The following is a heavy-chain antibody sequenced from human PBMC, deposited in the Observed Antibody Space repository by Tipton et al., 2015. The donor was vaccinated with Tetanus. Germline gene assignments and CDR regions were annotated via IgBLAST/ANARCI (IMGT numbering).Heavy chain of an antibody. CDR2: IDPNSGGT. CDR3: ARDRGDYIFYGMDV. J-gene: IGHJ6*02. D-gene: IGHD3-22*01. Sequence: QLVQSGAEVKKPGASLKVSCKASGYTFTGYYIYWVRQAPGQGLEWMGWIDPNSGGTAYAQKFQGRVTMTSDASISTVDMELSRLRSDDTAVYYCARDRGDYIFYGMDVWGPGTTVTVSS. CDR1: GYTFTGYY. V-gene: IGHV1-2*02.